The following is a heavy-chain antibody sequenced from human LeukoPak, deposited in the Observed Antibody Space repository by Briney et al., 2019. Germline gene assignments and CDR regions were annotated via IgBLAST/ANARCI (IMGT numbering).Heavy chain of an antibody. Sequence: GASVKVSCKASGYTFTGYYMHWVRQAPGRGLEWMGWINPNSGTNYAQKFQGRVTMTRDTSITTAYMELSSLRSDDTAVYYCARGKMNCDDFDYWGQGTLVTVAS. CDR3: ARGKMNCDDFDY. V-gene: IGHV1-2*02. CDR2: INPNSGT. J-gene: IGHJ4*02. CDR1: GYTFTGYY. D-gene: IGHD1-1*01.